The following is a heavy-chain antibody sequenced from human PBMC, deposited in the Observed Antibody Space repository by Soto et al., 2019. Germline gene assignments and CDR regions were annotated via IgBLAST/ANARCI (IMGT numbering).Heavy chain of an antibody. CDR1: GFTFISSF. CDR2: INQDGGGT. J-gene: IGHJ4*02. Sequence: PGGSLRLFCAASGFTFISSFMGWVRQAPGKGLEWVANINQDGGGTYYVDSVEGRFTISRDNAKDSLYLQMNSLRGEDTSVYYCARYFRGSGRYFFDYWGQGTLVTVSS. CDR3: ARYFRGSGRYFFDY. D-gene: IGHD6-19*01. V-gene: IGHV3-7*03.